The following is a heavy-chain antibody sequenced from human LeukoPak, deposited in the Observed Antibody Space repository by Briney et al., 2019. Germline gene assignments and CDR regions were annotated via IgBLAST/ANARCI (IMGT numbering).Heavy chain of an antibody. CDR1: GLTFSSYG. Sequence: GGSLRLSCAASGLTFSSYGMHWVRQAPGKGLEWVAFIRYDGSNKYYADSVKGRFTISRDNSKNTLYPQMNSLRAEDMAVYYCAKEKAYGSGSYSVLYYYYYMDVWGKGTTVTVSS. J-gene: IGHJ6*03. CDR2: IRYDGSNK. CDR3: AKEKAYGSGSYSVLYYYYYMDV. D-gene: IGHD3-10*01. V-gene: IGHV3-30*02.